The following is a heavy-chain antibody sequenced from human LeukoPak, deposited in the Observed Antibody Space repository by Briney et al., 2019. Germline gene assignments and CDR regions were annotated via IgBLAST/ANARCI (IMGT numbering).Heavy chain of an antibody. Sequence: GGSLRLSCAASGFTFSSHAMSWVRQSPEKGLEWVSAISDSGGSTYYADSVKGRFTISRDNSKNTLYLKMNSLRAEDTAVYYCAKEDYYDSSGYYPLGYWGQGTLVTVSS. CDR2: ISDSGGST. J-gene: IGHJ4*02. CDR1: GFTFSSHA. D-gene: IGHD3-22*01. V-gene: IGHV3-23*01. CDR3: AKEDYYDSSGYYPLGY.